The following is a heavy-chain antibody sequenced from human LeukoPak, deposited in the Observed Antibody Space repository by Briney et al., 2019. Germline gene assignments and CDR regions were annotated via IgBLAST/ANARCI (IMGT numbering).Heavy chain of an antibody. D-gene: IGHD3-16*01. J-gene: IGHJ4*02. Sequence: SQTLSLTCAISGDSVSSNSAAWTWIRQSPWRGPEWLGRTYYRSTWYYEYSVSVESRITINPETSKNQFSLQVNSVSPEDTAVYYCAREELGFDHWGQGTLVTVSS. CDR2: TYYRSTWYY. CDR1: GDSVSSNSAA. CDR3: AREELGFDH. V-gene: IGHV6-1*01.